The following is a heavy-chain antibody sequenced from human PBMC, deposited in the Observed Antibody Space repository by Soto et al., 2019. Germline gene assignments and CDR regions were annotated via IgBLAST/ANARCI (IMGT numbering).Heavy chain of an antibody. J-gene: IGHJ6*02. CDR1: GYTFTRNG. Sequence: QVHLVQSGAEVKKPGASVNVSCKTSGYTFTRNGISWVRQAPGQGLEWMGWISPKSGNIKYAQKFQGRVIITTDTSTSTAYIGLRSLRSDDTAVYYCVKVRGSNSWPSRDVWGPGTKVPVSS. CDR3: VKVRGSNSWPSRDV. CDR2: ISPKSGNI. V-gene: IGHV1-18*01. D-gene: IGHD2-2*01.